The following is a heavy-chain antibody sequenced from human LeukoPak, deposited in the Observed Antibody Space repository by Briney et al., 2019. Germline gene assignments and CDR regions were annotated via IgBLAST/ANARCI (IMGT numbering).Heavy chain of an antibody. D-gene: IGHD6-13*01. V-gene: IGHV3-30-3*01. CDR2: ISYDGSNK. J-gene: IGHJ6*04. CDR1: GFTFSSYA. CDR3: AREGIAGPKDV. Sequence: GGSLRLSCAASGFTFSSYAMHWVRQAPGKGLEWVAVISYDGSNKYYADSVKGRFTISRDNSKNTLYLQMNSLRAEDTAVYYCAREGIAGPKDVWGKGTTVTVSS.